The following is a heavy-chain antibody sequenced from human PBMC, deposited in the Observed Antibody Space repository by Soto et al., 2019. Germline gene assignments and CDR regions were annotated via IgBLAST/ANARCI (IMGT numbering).Heavy chain of an antibody. CDR3: ASPKIAFYNWFDP. Sequence: SETLSLTCTVSGGSISSSSYYWGWIRQPPGKGLEWIGSIYYSGSTYYNPSLKSRVTISVDTSKNRFSLKLSSVTAADTAVYYCASPKIAFYNWFDPWGQGTLVTVS. CDR2: IYYSGST. V-gene: IGHV4-39*01. CDR1: GGSISSSSYY. D-gene: IGHD3-3*02. J-gene: IGHJ5*02.